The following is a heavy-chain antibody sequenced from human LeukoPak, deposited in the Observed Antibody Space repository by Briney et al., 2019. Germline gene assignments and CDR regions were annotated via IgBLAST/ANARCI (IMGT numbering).Heavy chain of an antibody. D-gene: IGHD1-26*01. CDR3: VRIQGIVGSY. V-gene: IGHV3-48*01. CDR1: GFTLSSYS. CDR2: ISSYDSSTI. Sequence: GGSLRLSCAASGFTLSSYSMNWVRQAPGKGLEWVSYISSYDSSTIYYADSVKGRFTISRDNAKNSLYLQMSSLRAEDTAVYYCVRIQGIVGSYWRQGTLFTVSS. J-gene: IGHJ4*02.